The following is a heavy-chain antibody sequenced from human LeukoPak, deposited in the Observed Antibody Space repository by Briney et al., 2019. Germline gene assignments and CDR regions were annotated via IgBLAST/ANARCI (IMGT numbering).Heavy chain of an antibody. Sequence: GGSLRLSCAASGVTFSSYSMNWARQAPGKGLEWVPYIISSSSTIYYADSVKGRFTISRDNAKNSLYLQMNSLRAEDTAVYYCARASAAYYYYSSGYYFYWGQGTLVTVSS. D-gene: IGHD3-22*01. V-gene: IGHV3-48*04. CDR2: IISSSSTI. J-gene: IGHJ4*02. CDR1: GVTFSSYS. CDR3: ARASAAYYYYSSGYYFY.